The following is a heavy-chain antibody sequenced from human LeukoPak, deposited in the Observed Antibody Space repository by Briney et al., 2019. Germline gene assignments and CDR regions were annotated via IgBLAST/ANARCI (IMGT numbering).Heavy chain of an antibody. V-gene: IGHV3-30*02. J-gene: IGHJ6*03. D-gene: IGHD2-2*01. CDR2: IRYDGSNK. CDR3: AKDGADLVVVPAAISYYYYYYMDV. CDR1: GFTFSSYG. Sequence: PGGSLRLSCAASGFTFSSYGMHWVRQAPGKGLEWVAFIRYDGSNKYYADSVKGRFTISRDNSKNTLYLQMNSLRAEDTAVYYCAKDGADLVVVPAAISYYYYYYMDVWGKGTTVTISS.